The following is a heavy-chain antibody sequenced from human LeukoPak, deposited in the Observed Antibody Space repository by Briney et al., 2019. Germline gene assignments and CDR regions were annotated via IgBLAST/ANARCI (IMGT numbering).Heavy chain of an antibody. CDR3: ASGPSYSGSNEYFDS. CDR1: GYSFTTYA. J-gene: IGHJ4*02. CDR2: INTNTGNP. V-gene: IGHV7-4-1*02. D-gene: IGHD1-26*01. Sequence: ASVTVSCKGSGYSFTTYAMNWVRQAPGQGLEWMGWINTNTGNPTYAQDYTGRFVFSLDTSVSTTYLQISRLKAEDTAVYYCASGPSYSGSNEYFDSWGQGTLVTVSS.